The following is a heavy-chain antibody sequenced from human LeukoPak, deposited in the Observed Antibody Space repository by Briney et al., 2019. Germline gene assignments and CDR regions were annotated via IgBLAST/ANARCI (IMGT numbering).Heavy chain of an antibody. CDR2: INPNSGGT. D-gene: IGHD3-10*01. Sequence: ASVKVSCKASGYTFTGYYMHWVRQAPGQGLEWMGWINPNSGGTNYAQKFQGRVTMTRDTSISTAYMELSRLRSDDTAVYYCARVVLLWFGESSFVYWGQGTLVTVSS. CDR3: ARVVLLWFGESSFVY. J-gene: IGHJ4*02. V-gene: IGHV1-2*02. CDR1: GYTFTGYY.